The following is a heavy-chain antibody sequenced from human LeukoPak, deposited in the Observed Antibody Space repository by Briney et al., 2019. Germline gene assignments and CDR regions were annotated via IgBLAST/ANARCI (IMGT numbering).Heavy chain of an antibody. CDR1: GGSISSGGYY. V-gene: IGHV4-31*03. CDR3: ARLPPWGGFDY. Sequence: SETLSLTCTVSGGSISSGGYYWSWIRQHPGKGLEWIGYIHYSGSTYYNPSLKSRVTISVDTSKNQFSLKLSSVTAADTAVYYCARLPPWGGFDYWGQGTLVTVSS. CDR2: IHYSGST. J-gene: IGHJ4*02. D-gene: IGHD7-27*01.